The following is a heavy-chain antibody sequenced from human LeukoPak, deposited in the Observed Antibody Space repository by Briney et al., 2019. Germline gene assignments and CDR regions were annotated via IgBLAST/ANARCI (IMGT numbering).Heavy chain of an antibody. J-gene: IGHJ3*02. V-gene: IGHV3-7*01. D-gene: IGHD2-21*01. CDR2: IKQDGSEK. Sequence: GGSLRLSCAASGFTFSSYWMSWVRQAPGKGLEWVANIKQDGSEKYYVDSVRGRFTISRDNAKNSLYLQMNSLRAEDTAVYYCARGGDIVVVIDAFDIWGQGKMVTVSS. CDR1: GFTFSSYW. CDR3: ARGGDIVVVIDAFDI.